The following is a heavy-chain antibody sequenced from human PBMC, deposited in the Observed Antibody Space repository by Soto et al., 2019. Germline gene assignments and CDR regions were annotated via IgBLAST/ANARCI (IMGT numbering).Heavy chain of an antibody. CDR3: ARGDSSGWSYFDY. Sequence: QVHLVQSETEVKKPGASVKVSCKASGYSFTNYGISWVRQAPGQGLEWMGWISPYNGDTNYAQKLQGRVTMTTDTSTSTAHMELRSLRSDDTAVYYCARGDSSGWSYFDYWGQGTLVTVSS. CDR2: ISPYNGDT. D-gene: IGHD6-19*01. J-gene: IGHJ4*02. V-gene: IGHV1-18*01. CDR1: GYSFTNYG.